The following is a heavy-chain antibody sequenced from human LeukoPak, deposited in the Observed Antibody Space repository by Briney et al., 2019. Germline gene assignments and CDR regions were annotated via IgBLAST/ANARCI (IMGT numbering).Heavy chain of an antibody. Sequence: SETLSLTCAVYGGSFSGYYWSWIRQPPGKGLEWIGEINHSGSTNYNPSLKSRVTISVDTSKNQFSLKLSSVTAADTAVYYCARADAVAALNRWGQGTLVTVSS. V-gene: IGHV4-34*01. D-gene: IGHD6-19*01. CDR1: GGSFSGYY. J-gene: IGHJ4*02. CDR2: INHSGST. CDR3: ARADAVAALNR.